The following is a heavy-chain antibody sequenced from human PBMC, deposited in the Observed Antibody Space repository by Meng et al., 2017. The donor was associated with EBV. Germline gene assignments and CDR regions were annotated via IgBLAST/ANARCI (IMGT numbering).Heavy chain of an antibody. D-gene: IGHD5-12*01. J-gene: IGHJ4*02. CDR3: AKHRLGPLDY. CDR1: GVTVSSNY. V-gene: IGHV3-53*01. Sequence: EVDMVVSGESLVQPGASLCLSCVDDGVTVSSNYMGWVRPDPGKGLEWVSVIYSGGSTYYAYSVEGRFTISRDNYKNTLYLQMNSLRPKDTAVYSCAKHRLGPLDYWGQGTLVTVSS. CDR2: IYSGGST.